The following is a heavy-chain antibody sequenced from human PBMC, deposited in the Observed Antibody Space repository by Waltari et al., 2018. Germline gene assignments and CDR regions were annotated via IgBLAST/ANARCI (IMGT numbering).Heavy chain of an antibody. CDR3: VMYSSSFLGDC. V-gene: IGHV3-74*01. J-gene: IGHJ4*02. CDR2: SNMDGSIT. Sequence: EMQLVESGGGLVQPGGSLRLSCAASGFTFSSYWMHWVRQAPGKGLVSVSNSNMDGSITRYADSVKGRFTISRDNAENTLFLQMHSLRVEDTAVYYCVMYSSSFLGDCWGQGTLVTVSS. D-gene: IGHD6-19*01. CDR1: GFTFSSYW.